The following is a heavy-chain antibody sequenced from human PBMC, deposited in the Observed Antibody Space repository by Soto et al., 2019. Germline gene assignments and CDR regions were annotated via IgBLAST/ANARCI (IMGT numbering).Heavy chain of an antibody. CDR1: GFTFKYYA. Sequence: EVQLLQSGGGLAQPGTSLRLSCAASGFTFKYYAMTWVRQAPGKGLEWVSTISGSGDKTDYADSVKGRFRVSRDNSKDTLYLQMVSLRADDTALHYCARESKWYGGQYFQDWGQGTLVTVSS. CDR2: ISGSGDKT. V-gene: IGHV3-23*01. J-gene: IGHJ1*01. CDR3: ARESKWYGGQYFQD. D-gene: IGHD2-8*01.